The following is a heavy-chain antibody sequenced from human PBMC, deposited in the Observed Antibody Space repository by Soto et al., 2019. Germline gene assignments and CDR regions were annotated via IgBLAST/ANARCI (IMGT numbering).Heavy chain of an antibody. D-gene: IGHD4-17*01. V-gene: IGHV3-49*03. CDR2: IRTKAYGGTT. J-gene: IGHJ4*02. CDR1: GFTFGDYA. Sequence: GGSLRLSCSASGFTFGDYAMSWFRQAPGKGLEWVGLIRTKAYGGTTDYAASAKGRVIISRDDSKTTVYLQMNSLKTEDTAVYYCARDTDHGDYVGDSCAQGALVPLSS. CDR3: ARDTDHGDYVGDS.